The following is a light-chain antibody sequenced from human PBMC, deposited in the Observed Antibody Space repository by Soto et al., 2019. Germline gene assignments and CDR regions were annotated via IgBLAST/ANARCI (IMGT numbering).Light chain of an antibody. J-gene: IGKJ3*01. CDR3: QQYGRSPGLFT. V-gene: IGKV3-20*01. CDR2: DAS. CDR1: QSVSNTY. Sequence: EIVLTQSPGTLSFSPGERATLSCRASQSVSNTYLAWYQQKPGQAPRLLIYDASSRATDIPDRFSGSGSGTDFTLTISRLEPEDFAVYYCQQYGRSPGLFTFGPGTKVDI.